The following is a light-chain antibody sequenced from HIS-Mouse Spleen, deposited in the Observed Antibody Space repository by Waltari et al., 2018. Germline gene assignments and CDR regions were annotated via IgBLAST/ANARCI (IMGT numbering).Light chain of an antibody. CDR3: QQLNSYPPT. V-gene: IGKV1-9*01. CDR1: QGISSY. Sequence: DLQVTQRPSLLSASVVDKVTFACRASQGISSYLAWYPQKPGKAPKLLIYAASTLQSGVPSRFSGSGSGTEFTLTISSLQPEDFATYYCQQLNSYPPTFGQGTKVEIK. CDR2: AAS. J-gene: IGKJ1*01.